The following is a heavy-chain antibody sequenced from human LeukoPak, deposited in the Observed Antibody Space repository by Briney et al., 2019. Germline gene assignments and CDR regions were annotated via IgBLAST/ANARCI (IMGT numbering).Heavy chain of an antibody. Sequence: SETLSLTCTVSGGSISSTSFYWGWVRQPPGKGLEWIVSTSYGGSTYYNPSLTRRLTISVDTSKNQFSLKLSSVTAADTAVYYCARHGGRITSSGERYMDVWGKGTTVTVSS. CDR2: TSYGGST. CDR3: ARHGGRITSSGERYMDV. J-gene: IGHJ6*03. V-gene: IGHV4-39*01. CDR1: GGSISSTSFY. D-gene: IGHD2-15*01.